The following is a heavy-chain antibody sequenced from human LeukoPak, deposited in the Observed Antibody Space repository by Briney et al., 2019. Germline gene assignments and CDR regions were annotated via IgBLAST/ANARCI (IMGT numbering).Heavy chain of an antibody. CDR2: ISGSGGFT. CDR3: AKSVLLWFGEVLYEDYFGS. CDR1: GFTFSSYG. V-gene: IGHV3-23*01. Sequence: GGSLRLSCAASGFTFSSYGMSWVRQAPGKGLEWVSAISGSGGFTYYADSVKGRFTISRDNSKNTLYLQMNSLRAEDTAVYYCAKSVLLWFGEVLYEDYFGSWGQGTLVTVSS. J-gene: IGHJ4*02. D-gene: IGHD3-10*01.